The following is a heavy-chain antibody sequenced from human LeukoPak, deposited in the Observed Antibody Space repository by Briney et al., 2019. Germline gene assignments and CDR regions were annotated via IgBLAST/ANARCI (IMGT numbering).Heavy chain of an antibody. V-gene: IGHV5-10-1*01. CDR1: GYSFTSYW. Sequence: GESLRISCKGSGYSFTSYWISWVRQMPGKGLECMGRIDPSDSYTNYSPSFQGHVTISADKSISTAYLQWSSLKASDTAMYYWGRRGGGAQYSSSCPQGICTDYWGQGTLVTVSS. CDR3: GRRGGGAQYSSSCPQGICTDY. J-gene: IGHJ4*02. CDR2: IDPSDSYT. D-gene: IGHD6-13*01.